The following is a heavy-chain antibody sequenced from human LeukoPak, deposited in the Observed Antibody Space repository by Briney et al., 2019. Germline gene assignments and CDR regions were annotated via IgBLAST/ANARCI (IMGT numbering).Heavy chain of an antibody. CDR1: GLTFSTSG. D-gene: IGHD1-14*01. CDR2: IGPTGSDR. Sequence: PGXSLRLSCTASGLTFSTSGFNWVRQAPGKGLEWVASIGPTGSDRYNADSIKGRFTISRDNANNFLYLQMNSLRAEDTAVYYCATETNGRHYDYWGRGTLLTVSS. CDR3: ATETNGRHYDY. J-gene: IGHJ4*02. V-gene: IGHV3-21*06.